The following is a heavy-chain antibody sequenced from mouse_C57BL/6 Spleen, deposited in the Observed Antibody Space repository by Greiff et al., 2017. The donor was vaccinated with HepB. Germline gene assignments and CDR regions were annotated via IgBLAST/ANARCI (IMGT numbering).Heavy chain of an antibody. CDR2: IDPSDSYT. Sequence: QVQLQQPGAELVRPGTSVKLSCKASGYTFTSYWMHWVKQRPGQGLEWIGVIDPSDSYTNYNQKFKGKATLTVDTSSSTAYMQLSSLTSEDSAVYYCARYHTNYGAYFDVWGTGTTVTVSS. J-gene: IGHJ1*03. V-gene: IGHV1-59*01. CDR1: GYTFTSYW. CDR3: ARYHTNYGAYFDV. D-gene: IGHD1-1*01.